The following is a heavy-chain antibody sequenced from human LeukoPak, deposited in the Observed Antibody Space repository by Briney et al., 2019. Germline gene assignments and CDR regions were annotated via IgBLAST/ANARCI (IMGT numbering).Heavy chain of an antibody. V-gene: IGHV3-33*08. J-gene: IGHJ4*02. CDR1: AFTFSSYG. Sequence: PGGSLRLSCAASAFTFSSYGMHWVRQAPGKGLEWVAVIWYDGSNKYYADSVRGRFTISRDNSKNTLYLQMNSLRAEDTAIYYCARSYYYDSSGYNYWGQGTLVTVSS. CDR2: IWYDGSNK. D-gene: IGHD3-22*01. CDR3: ARSYYYDSSGYNY.